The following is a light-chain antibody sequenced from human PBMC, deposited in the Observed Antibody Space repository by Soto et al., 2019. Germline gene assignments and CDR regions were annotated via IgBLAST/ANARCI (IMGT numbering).Light chain of an antibody. CDR2: GAS. J-gene: IGKJ1*01. CDR1: QSVSSSY. CDR3: QQYGSSPPGGT. V-gene: IGKV3-20*01. Sequence: EIVLTQSPRTLSLSPGERATLSCRASQSVSSSYLAWYQQKPGQAPRLLIYGASSRATGIPDRFSGSGSGTDFTLTISRLEPEDFAVYYCQQYGSSPPGGTFGQGTKVDIK.